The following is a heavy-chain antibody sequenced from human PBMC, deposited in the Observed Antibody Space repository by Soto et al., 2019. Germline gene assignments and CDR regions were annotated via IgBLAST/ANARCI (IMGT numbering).Heavy chain of an antibody. V-gene: IGHV4-59*01. CDR1: GGSISSYY. D-gene: IGHD3-22*01. Sequence: KTSETLSLTCTVSGGSISSYYWSWIRQPPGKGLEWIGYIYYSGSTNYNPSLKSRVTISVDTSKNQFSLKLSSVTAADTAVYYCARGRLLLRSFDYWGQGTLVTVSS. CDR3: ARGRLLLRSFDY. CDR2: IYYSGST. J-gene: IGHJ4*02.